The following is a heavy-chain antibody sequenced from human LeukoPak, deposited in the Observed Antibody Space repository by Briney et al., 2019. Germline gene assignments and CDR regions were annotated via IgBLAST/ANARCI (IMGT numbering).Heavy chain of an antibody. Sequence: XYYWSWIRQPPGKGLEWIGYIYYSGSTNYNPSLKSRVTISVDTSKNQFSLKLSSVTAADTAVYYCAREGARVRGGFDPWGQGTLVTVSS. V-gene: IGHV4-59*01. CDR2: IYYSGST. CDR1: XYY. D-gene: IGHD3-10*01. CDR3: AREGARVRGGFDP. J-gene: IGHJ5*02.